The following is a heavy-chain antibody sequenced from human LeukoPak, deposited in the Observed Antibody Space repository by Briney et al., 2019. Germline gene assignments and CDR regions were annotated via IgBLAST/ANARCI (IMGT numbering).Heavy chain of an antibody. CDR3: ARDGWELHDAFDI. D-gene: IGHD1-26*01. Sequence: GGSLRLSCAASGITFSSYEMNWVRQAPGKGLEWVSYISSSGSTIYYADSVKGRFTISRDNAKNSLYLQMNSLRAEDTAVYYCARDGWELHDAFDIWGQGTMVTVSS. J-gene: IGHJ3*02. CDR2: ISSSGSTI. CDR1: GITFSSYE. V-gene: IGHV3-48*03.